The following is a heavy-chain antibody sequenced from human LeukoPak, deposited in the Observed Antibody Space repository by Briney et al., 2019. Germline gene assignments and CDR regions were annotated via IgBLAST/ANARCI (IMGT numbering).Heavy chain of an antibody. V-gene: IGHV3-23*01. CDR1: GFIFNKHA. CDR2: LSGSGGSI. CDR3: AKERDYGPADY. J-gene: IGHJ4*02. Sequence: PGGSLRLSCAASGFIFNKHAMSWVRQAPGKGLEWVSGLSGSGGSIDYADSVKGRFTVSRDNSENTLFLQMNSLRAEDTAIYYCAKERDYGPADYWGQGTLVTVSS. D-gene: IGHD4/OR15-4a*01.